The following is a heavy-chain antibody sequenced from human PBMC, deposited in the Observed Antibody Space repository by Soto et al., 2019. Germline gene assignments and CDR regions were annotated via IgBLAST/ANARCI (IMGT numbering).Heavy chain of an antibody. CDR2: ISGSGGST. CDR3: AKIPQGPFGVVIGPFDY. CDR1: GFTFSSYA. D-gene: IGHD3-3*01. V-gene: IGHV3-23*01. Sequence: RGSLRLSCAASGFTFSSYAMSWVRQAPGKGLEWVSAISGSGGSTYYADSVKGRFTISRDNSKNTLYLQMNSLRAEDTAVYYCAKIPQGPFGVVIGPFDYWGQGTLVTVSS. J-gene: IGHJ4*02.